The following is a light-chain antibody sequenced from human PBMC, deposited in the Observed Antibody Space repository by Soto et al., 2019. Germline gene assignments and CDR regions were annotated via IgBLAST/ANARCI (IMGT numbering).Light chain of an antibody. CDR3: QSYDSRLSGSV. CDR1: SSNIGAGFD. CDR2: GNT. Sequence: QSVLTQPPSVSGAPGQRVSISCTGSSSNIGAGFDVHWYQQLPGTAPKLLIYGNTNRPSGVPDRFSGSESGTSASLAITGLQAEDEADYYCQSYDSRLSGSVFGGGTKLTVL. V-gene: IGLV1-40*01. J-gene: IGLJ2*01.